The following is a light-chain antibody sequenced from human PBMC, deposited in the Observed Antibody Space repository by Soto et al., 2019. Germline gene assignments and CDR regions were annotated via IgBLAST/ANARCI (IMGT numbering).Light chain of an antibody. V-gene: IGKV1-33*01. Sequence: DIQMTQSPSSLSASVGDRVSITCQASHDINYYLNWYQQKPGTAPKLLIYDASNLQAGVTPRFSGGGSGTSFVLIISNLQPEDIATYYCQQYYDDLRTFGGGTKGEI. CDR1: HDINYY. J-gene: IGKJ4*01. CDR2: DAS. CDR3: QQYYDDLRT.